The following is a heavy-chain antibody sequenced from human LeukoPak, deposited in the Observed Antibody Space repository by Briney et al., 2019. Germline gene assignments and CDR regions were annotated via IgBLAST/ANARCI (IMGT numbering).Heavy chain of an antibody. CDR3: AKDPSGWSTYYFDY. Sequence: QTGGSLRLSCAASGFTFSSYGMHWVRQAPGKGLEWVAFIRYDGSNKYYADSVKGRFTISRDNSKNTLYLQMNSLRAEDTAVYYCAKDPSGWSTYYFDYWGQGTLVTVSS. J-gene: IGHJ4*02. V-gene: IGHV3-30*02. CDR2: IRYDGSNK. D-gene: IGHD6-19*01. CDR1: GFTFSSYG.